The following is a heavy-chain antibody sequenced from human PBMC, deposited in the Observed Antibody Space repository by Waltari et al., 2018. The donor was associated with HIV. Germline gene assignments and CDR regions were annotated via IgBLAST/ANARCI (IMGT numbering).Heavy chain of an antibody. J-gene: IGHJ6*02. CDR1: GGAISSSTHY. D-gene: IGHD1-1*01. Sequence: QQQFRESGHGRVKQSATLSLTCTVSGGAISSSTHYCAWLGHSPGKGLEWIGSLFHSGSTYYSPSLRSRATISGDMSANRFSLKLTSVTATDTAVYFCARHCLQKGWLPQLKYYYGMDVWGQGTTVIVSS. CDR3: ARHCLQKGWLPQLKYYYGMDV. V-gene: IGHV4-39*01. CDR2: LFHSGST.